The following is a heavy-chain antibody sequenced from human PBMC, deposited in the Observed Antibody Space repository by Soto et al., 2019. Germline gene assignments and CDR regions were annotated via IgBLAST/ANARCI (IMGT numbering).Heavy chain of an antibody. CDR2: ISAYNGNT. CDR1: GYTFTSYG. Sequence: QVQLVQSGAEVKKPGASVKVSCKASGYTFTSYGISWVRQAPGQGLEWMGWISAYNGNTNYAQKLRGRVTMTTDTSTSTAYMELRSLRSDDTAVYYCGRWYYDSSGYYSHDAFDIWGQGTMVTVSS. J-gene: IGHJ3*02. V-gene: IGHV1-18*04. D-gene: IGHD3-22*01. CDR3: GRWYYDSSGYYSHDAFDI.